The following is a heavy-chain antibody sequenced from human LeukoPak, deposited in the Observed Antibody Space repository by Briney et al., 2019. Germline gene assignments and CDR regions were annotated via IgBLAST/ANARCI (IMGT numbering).Heavy chain of an antibody. CDR3: ARLLRGYSGYGSYWYFDL. CDR2: INHSGST. J-gene: IGHJ2*01. Sequence: PSETLSLTCAVYGGSFSGYYWSWLRQPPEKGLEWIGEINHSGSTNYNPSLKSRVTISVDTSKNQFSLKLSSVTAADTAVYYCARLLRGYSGYGSYWYFDLWGRGTLVTVSS. CDR1: GGSFSGYY. D-gene: IGHD5-12*01. V-gene: IGHV4-34*01.